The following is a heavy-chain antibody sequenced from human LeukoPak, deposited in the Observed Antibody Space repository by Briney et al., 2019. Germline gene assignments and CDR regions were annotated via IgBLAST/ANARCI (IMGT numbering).Heavy chain of an antibody. D-gene: IGHD3-10*01. Sequence: SVKVSCKASGFTFTSSAMQWVRQARGQRLEWIGWIVVGSGNTNYAQKFQERVTITRDMSTSTAYMELSSLRSEDTAVYYCAAVELERYYYGSGSNRYYGMDVWGQGTTVTVSS. CDR2: IVVGSGNT. CDR1: GFTFTSSA. J-gene: IGHJ6*02. CDR3: AAVELERYYYGSGSNRYYGMDV. V-gene: IGHV1-58*02.